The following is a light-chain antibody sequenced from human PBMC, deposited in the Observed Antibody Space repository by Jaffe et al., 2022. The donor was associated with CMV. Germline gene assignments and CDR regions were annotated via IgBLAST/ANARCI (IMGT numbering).Light chain of an antibody. V-gene: IGLV2-14*03. CDR2: DVS. Sequence: QSALTQPASVSGSPGQSITISCSGTSSDVGRYNYVSWYQQHPDKAPKFLIYDVSYRPSGVSSRFSGSKSGNTASLTISGLQAEDEADYYCSSYSSTFHAVFGGGTKLTVL. CDR3: SSYSSTFHAV. J-gene: IGLJ2*01. CDR1: SSDVGRYNY.